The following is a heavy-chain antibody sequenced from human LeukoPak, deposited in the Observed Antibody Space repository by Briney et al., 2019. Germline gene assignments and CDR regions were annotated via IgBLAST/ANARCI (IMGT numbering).Heavy chain of an antibody. CDR2: INPNSGGT. D-gene: IGHD3-3*01. CDR1: GYTFPLYY. J-gene: IGHJ4*02. V-gene: IGHV1-2*02. Sequence: ASVQVSCQASGYTFPLYYMHWVRPAPGHGLEWMGWINPNSGGTNYAQKFQGRVTMTSDTSISTAYMELSRLRSDDTAVYYCARGDTIFDAGSLDYWGQGTLVTVSS. CDR3: ARGDTIFDAGSLDY.